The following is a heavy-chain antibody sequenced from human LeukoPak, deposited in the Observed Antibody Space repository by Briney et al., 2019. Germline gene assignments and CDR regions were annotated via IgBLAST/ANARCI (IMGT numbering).Heavy chain of an antibody. CDR3: ARIADYSLNWYFDY. CDR1: GYTFTNYA. V-gene: IGHV1-18*04. D-gene: IGHD4-11*01. CDR2: ISAYNGKT. J-gene: IGHJ4*02. Sequence: GASVKVSCKASGYTFTNYAISWVRQAPGQGLESMGWISAYNGKTNYAQNLQGRVTMTTDTSTSTAYMELRSLRSDDTAVYYCARIADYSLNWYFDYWGQGTLVTVSS.